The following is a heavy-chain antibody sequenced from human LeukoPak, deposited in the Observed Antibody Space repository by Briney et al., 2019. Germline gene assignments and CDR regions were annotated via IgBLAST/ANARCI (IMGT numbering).Heavy chain of an antibody. D-gene: IGHD2-2*01. CDR2: INPKNGGT. CDR3: ARVVVPAAMRADY. CDR1: GYTFTRYY. Sequence: ASVKVSCKASGYTFTRYYIHWVGQVPGQGFEWMGWINPKNGGTNYAQRFQDRVTMTRDTSTYTAYMELSRLRSDDTAVYYCARVVVPAAMRADYWGQGTLVTVSS. J-gene: IGHJ4*02. V-gene: IGHV1-2*02.